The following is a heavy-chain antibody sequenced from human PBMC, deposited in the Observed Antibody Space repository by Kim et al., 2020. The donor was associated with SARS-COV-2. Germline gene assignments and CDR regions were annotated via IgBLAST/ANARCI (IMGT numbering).Heavy chain of an antibody. J-gene: IGHJ4*02. V-gene: IGHV3-30-3*01. CDR3: ATDHGGYSTFDL. D-gene: IGHD4-17*01. CDR1: GFIFSTYV. Sequence: GGSLRLSCAASGFIFSTYVIHWVRQAPGKGLEWVAAISFDRDKKFYADSVKGRFSISRDNSNNMLYLQMNSLRDEDTAVYYCATDHGGYSTFDLWGQGTLVTVSS. CDR2: ISFDRDKK.